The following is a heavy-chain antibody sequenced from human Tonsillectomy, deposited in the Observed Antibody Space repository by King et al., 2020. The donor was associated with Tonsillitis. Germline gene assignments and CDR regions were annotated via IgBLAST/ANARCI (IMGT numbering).Heavy chain of an antibody. CDR1: GGSVSSGSYY. D-gene: IGHD2-8*01. V-gene: IGHV4-61*01. J-gene: IGHJ4*02. CDR3: ARGLIFNGYYFDY. CDR2: IYYSGST. Sequence: VQLQESGPGLVKPSETLSLTCTVSGGSVSSGSYYWSWIRQPPGKGLEWIGYIYYSGSTNYNPSLKSRVTISVDTSKNQFSLKLSSVTAADTAVYVCARGLIFNGYYFDYWGQGTLVTVSS.